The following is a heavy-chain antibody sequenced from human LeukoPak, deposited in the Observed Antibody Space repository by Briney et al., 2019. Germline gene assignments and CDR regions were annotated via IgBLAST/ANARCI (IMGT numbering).Heavy chain of an antibody. J-gene: IGHJ3*02. Sequence: ASVKVSCKASGGTFSSYAISWVRQAPGQGLEWMGWISAYNGNTNYAQKLQGRVTMTTDTSTSTAYMELRSLRSDDTAVYYCARDQVVVVAATYDAFDIWGQGTTVTVSS. V-gene: IGHV1-18*01. CDR2: ISAYNGNT. CDR1: GGTFSSYA. D-gene: IGHD2-15*01. CDR3: ARDQVVVVAATYDAFDI.